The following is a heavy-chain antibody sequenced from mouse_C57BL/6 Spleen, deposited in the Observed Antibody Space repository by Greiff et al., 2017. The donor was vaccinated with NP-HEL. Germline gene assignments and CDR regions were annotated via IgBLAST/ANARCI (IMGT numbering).Heavy chain of an antibody. Sequence: VQLQQSGAELVRPGASVKLSCTASGFNIKDDYMHWVKQRPEQGLEWIGWIDPENGDTEYASKFQGKATITADTSSNTAYLQLSSLTSEDTAVYYCTYDGSSPFYYAMDYWGQGTSVTVSS. D-gene: IGHD1-1*01. V-gene: IGHV14-4*01. CDR1: GFNIKDDY. CDR2: IDPENGDT. CDR3: TYDGSSPFYYAMDY. J-gene: IGHJ4*01.